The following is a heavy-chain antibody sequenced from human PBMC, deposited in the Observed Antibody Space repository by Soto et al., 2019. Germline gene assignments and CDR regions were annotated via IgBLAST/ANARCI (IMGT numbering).Heavy chain of an antibody. CDR2: VFHNGRT. Sequence: SETLSLTCTVSGGSISSGGYYWSWIRQHPGKGLEWIGHVFHNGRTYYNPSLKGRVGLLVDTSRNQFSLNLNSMTVADTAVYFCARWVEVSLDYFDSWGQGIPVTVSS. V-gene: IGHV4-31*03. J-gene: IGHJ4*02. D-gene: IGHD1-1*01. CDR3: ARWVEVSLDYFDS. CDR1: GGSISSGGYY.